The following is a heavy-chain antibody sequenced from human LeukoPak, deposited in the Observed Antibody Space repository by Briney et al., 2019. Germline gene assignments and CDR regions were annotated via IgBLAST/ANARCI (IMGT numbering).Heavy chain of an antibody. CDR3: ARLSSGYYPPFDY. D-gene: IGHD3-22*01. CDR1: GGSISSSSYY. CDR2: IYYSGST. V-gene: IGHV4-39*01. J-gene: IGHJ4*02. Sequence: SETLSLTCTVSGGSISSSSYYWGWIRQPPGKGLEWIGSIYYSGSTYYNPSLKSRVTISVDTSKNQFSLKLSSVTAADTAVYYCARLSSGYYPPFDYWGQGTLVTVSS.